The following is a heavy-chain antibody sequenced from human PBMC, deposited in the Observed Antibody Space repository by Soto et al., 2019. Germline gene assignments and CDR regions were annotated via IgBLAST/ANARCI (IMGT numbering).Heavy chain of an antibody. Sequence: EVQLVESGGGLVQPGRSLRLSCAASGFIFRDYAMHWVRQAPGKGLEWVSGINWDGADIGYADSVKGRFTISRDNAKNALDLQMNSLRAEDTALYYCAKDVTGSLFGWFDSWGQGALVTVSS. V-gene: IGHV3-9*01. CDR1: GFIFRDYA. D-gene: IGHD1-20*01. CDR2: INWDGADI. CDR3: AKDVTGSLFGWFDS. J-gene: IGHJ5*01.